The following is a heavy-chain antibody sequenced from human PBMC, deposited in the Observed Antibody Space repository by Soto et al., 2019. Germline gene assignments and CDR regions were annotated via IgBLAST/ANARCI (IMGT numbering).Heavy chain of an antibody. Sequence: EVQLVESGGGLVQPGGSLRLSCAASGFDFSNAWMHWVRQAPGKGLVWVSHVNSDGSITTYADSVKGRFTISRDNAKNTVYLQMNSLRVEDTAVCYCTRDQAYSSAVWDQGTLVTVSS. D-gene: IGHD2-21*01. J-gene: IGHJ4*02. CDR2: VNSDGSIT. CDR3: TRDQAYSSAV. V-gene: IGHV3-74*01. CDR1: GFDFSNAW.